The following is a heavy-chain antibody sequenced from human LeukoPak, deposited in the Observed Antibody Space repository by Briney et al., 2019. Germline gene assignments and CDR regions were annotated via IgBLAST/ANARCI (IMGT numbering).Heavy chain of an antibody. J-gene: IGHJ4*02. CDR1: GFTFSSYA. Sequence: GGSLRLSCAASGFTFSSYAMSCVREAPGKGLEWGSGISGSGGSTYSADSVKGRFTISRDTSNTTLYLQINSLRAEDTAVYFCAKSPDGGRLFHFDYWGQGTLVTVSS. D-gene: IGHD1-26*01. CDR3: AKSPDGGRLFHFDY. V-gene: IGHV3-23*01. CDR2: ISGSGGST.